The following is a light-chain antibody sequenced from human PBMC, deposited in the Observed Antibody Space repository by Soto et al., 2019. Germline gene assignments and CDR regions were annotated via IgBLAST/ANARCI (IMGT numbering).Light chain of an antibody. CDR3: KQYNNWPPWT. V-gene: IGKV3-15*01. Sequence: EIVMTQSPATLSMSPGERATLSCRASQSVSSNLAWYQQKPGQAPRLLIYGASTRATGIPARFSGSGSGTEFTLTISSLQSEDYAVYYCKQYNNWPPWTFSQGTKVEIK. J-gene: IGKJ1*01. CDR1: QSVSSN. CDR2: GAS.